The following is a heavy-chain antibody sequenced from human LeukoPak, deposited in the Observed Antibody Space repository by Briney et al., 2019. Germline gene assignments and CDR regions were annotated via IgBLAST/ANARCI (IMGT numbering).Heavy chain of an antibody. Sequence: PGGSLRLSCAASGFSFSTYSMHWVRQAPGKGLEWVSSISSSASYIFYEDSLKGRFTISRDNAKNSLYLQMNSLRAEDTAVYYCARERSGCSSTSCSLNFDYWGQGILVTVSS. V-gene: IGHV3-21*01. CDR1: GFSFSTYS. J-gene: IGHJ4*02. CDR3: ARERSGCSSTSCSLNFDY. D-gene: IGHD2-2*01. CDR2: ISSSASYI.